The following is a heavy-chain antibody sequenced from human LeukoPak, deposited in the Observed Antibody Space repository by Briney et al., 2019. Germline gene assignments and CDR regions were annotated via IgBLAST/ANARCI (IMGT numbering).Heavy chain of an antibody. CDR2: INGDGSYT. D-gene: IGHD3-16*01. Sequence: GGSLRLSCAASGFTFSRYWMHWVRQGPGKGLVWVAQINGDGSYTTYADPMKGRLSISRDNARNTLYLHINSLRVEDTAVFYCVRGSYYFYGMDVWGQGTTVTASS. CDR1: GFTFSRYW. V-gene: IGHV3-74*03. J-gene: IGHJ6*02. CDR3: VRGSYYFYGMDV.